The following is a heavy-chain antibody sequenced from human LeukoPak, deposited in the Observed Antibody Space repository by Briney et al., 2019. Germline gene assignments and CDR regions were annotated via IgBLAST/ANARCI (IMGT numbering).Heavy chain of an antibody. D-gene: IGHD1-1*01. J-gene: IGHJ3*02. CDR3: ARDPTGNDAFDI. CDR2: INEDGSER. Sequence: GGSLRLSCAASGFTFSNHWMRWVRQAAGKGLEWVANINEDGSERYYVDSVKGRFTVSRDNAKNSLYLQMNSLRAEDTAVYYCARDPTGNDAFDIWGPGTMVTVSS. V-gene: IGHV3-7*05. CDR1: GFTFSNHW.